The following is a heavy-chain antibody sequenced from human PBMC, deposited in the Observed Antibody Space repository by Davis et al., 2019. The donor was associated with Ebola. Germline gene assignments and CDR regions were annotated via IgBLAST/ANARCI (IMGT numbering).Heavy chain of an antibody. CDR1: GGTFSSYA. CDR2: IIPILGIA. Sequence: SSVKVSCKASGGTFSSYAISWVRQAPGQGLEWMGGIIPILGIANYAQKFQGRVTITADESTSTAYMELSSLRSEDTAVYYCARGVAADRAAAFDIWGQGTMVTVSS. V-gene: IGHV1-69*10. J-gene: IGHJ3*02. D-gene: IGHD6-25*01. CDR3: ARGVAADRAAAFDI.